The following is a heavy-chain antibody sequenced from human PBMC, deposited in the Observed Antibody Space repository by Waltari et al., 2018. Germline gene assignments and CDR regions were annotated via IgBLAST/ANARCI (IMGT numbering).Heavy chain of an antibody. CDR2: INYDGSQK. D-gene: IGHD2-2*01. Sequence: EVQLVESGGGLVEPVGSLGLSCGASGFTFSRYWMSWVRQTPGKGLEWVANINYDGSQKYYVDSVKGRFTISRDNAKNSVYLQMNSLRVEDTAVYYCAKSRGFEYWGQGTLITVSS. CDR3: AKSRGFEY. CDR1: GFTFSRYW. V-gene: IGHV3-7*01. J-gene: IGHJ4*02.